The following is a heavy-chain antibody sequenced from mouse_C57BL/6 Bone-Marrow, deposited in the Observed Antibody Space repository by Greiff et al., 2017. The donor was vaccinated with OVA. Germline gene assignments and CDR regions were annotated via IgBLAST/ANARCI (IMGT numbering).Heavy chain of an antibody. V-gene: IGHV14-4*01. CDR1: GFTFKDDY. Sequence: VTLKQSGAELVRPGASVKMSCTASGFTFKDDYMHWVKQRPEQGLEWIGWIDPENGDTEYASKFQGKATITADTSSNTAYLQLSSLTSEDTAVYYCSKYYYYFDYWGQGTTLTVSS. CDR2: IDPENGDT. D-gene: IGHD1-1*01. CDR3: SKYYYYFDY. J-gene: IGHJ2*01.